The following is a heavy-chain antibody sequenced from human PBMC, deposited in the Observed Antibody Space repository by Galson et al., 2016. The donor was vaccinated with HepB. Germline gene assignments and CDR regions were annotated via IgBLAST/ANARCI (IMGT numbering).Heavy chain of an antibody. Sequence: QSGAEVKKSGESLKISCSTSGYSFTNFWIAWVRQMPGKGLEWMGIIYPGDSDSRYSPSFQGQVIMSADTSVSTAYLTWNSLKASATAMYYCARSSSIQGKFAFWGQGTLVSVSS. CDR2: IYPGDSDS. CDR3: ARSSSIQGKFAF. V-gene: IGHV5-51*01. D-gene: IGHD5-18*01. CDR1: GYSFTNFW. J-gene: IGHJ4*02.